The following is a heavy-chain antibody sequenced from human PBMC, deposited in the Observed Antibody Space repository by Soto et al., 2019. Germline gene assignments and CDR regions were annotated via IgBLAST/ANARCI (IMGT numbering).Heavy chain of an antibody. J-gene: IGHJ4*02. V-gene: IGHV1-3*01. D-gene: IGHD3-10*01. CDR2: INAGNGNT. CDR3: AASYGSGYRAFDY. CDR1: GYTFTSYA. Sequence: ASVKVSCKASGYTFTSYAMHWVRQAPGQRLEWMGWINAGNGNTKYSQKFQGRVTITRDTSASTAYMELRSLRSEDTAVYYCAASYGSGYRAFDYWGQGALVTVSS.